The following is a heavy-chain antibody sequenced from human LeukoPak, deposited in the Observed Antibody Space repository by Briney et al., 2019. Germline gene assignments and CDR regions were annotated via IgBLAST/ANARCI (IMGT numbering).Heavy chain of an antibody. Sequence: GGSLRLSCAASGFTFSSYAMSWVRQAPGKGREWVSAISGSGGSTYYADSVKGRFTISRDNYKNTLYLQMNSLRAEDTAVYYCAKGLWIYPKFDYWGQGTLVTVSS. CDR2: ISGSGGST. D-gene: IGHD5-12*01. J-gene: IGHJ4*02. CDR1: GFTFSSYA. V-gene: IGHV3-23*01. CDR3: AKGLWIYPKFDY.